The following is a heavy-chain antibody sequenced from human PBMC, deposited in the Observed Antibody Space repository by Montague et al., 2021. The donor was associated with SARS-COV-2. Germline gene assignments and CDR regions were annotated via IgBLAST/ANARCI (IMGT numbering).Heavy chain of an antibody. CDR1: GYSISSGSY. J-gene: IGHJ6*02. D-gene: IGHD4-11*01. V-gene: IGHV4-38-2*02. CDR3: AVNSDYYYYGMDV. CDR2: IYHSGST. Sequence: SETLSLTCTVSGYSISSGSYWGWIRQPPGKGLVWIGSIYHSGSTYYNPSLKSRVTISVDTSKNQFSLKLSSVTAADTAVYYCAVNSDYYYYGMDVWGQGTTVTVSS.